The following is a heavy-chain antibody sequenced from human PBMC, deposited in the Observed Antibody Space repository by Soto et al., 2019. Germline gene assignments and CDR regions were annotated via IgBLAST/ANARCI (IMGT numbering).Heavy chain of an antibody. CDR2: ISYDGSNK. D-gene: IGHD5-12*01. CDR1: GFTFSSYA. J-gene: IGHJ4*02. CDR3: AKGSGYNSYFDY. V-gene: IGHV3-30-3*01. Sequence: PGGSLRLSCAASGFTFSSYAMHWVRQAPGKGLEWVAVISYDGSNKYYADSVKGRFTISRDNSKNTLYLQMNSLRAEDTAVYYCAKGSGYNSYFDYWGQGTLVTAPQ.